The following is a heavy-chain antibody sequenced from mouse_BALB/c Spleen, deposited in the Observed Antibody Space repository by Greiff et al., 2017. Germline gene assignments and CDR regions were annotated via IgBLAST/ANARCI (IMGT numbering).Heavy chain of an antibody. V-gene: IGHV1S22*01. Sequence: LQQPGSELVRPGASVKLSCKASGYTFTNYWMHWVKQRPGQGLEWIGNIYPGSGSTNYDEKFKSKATLTVDTSSSTAYMQLSSLTSEDSAVYYCTRSGLLLRHFDYWGQGTTLTVSS. J-gene: IGHJ2*01. D-gene: IGHD1-2*01. CDR1: GYTFTNYW. CDR3: TRSGLLLRHFDY. CDR2: IYPGSGST.